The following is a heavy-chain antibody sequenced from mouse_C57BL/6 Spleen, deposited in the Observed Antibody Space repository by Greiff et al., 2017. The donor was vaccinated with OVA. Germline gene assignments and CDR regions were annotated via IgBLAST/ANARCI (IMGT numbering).Heavy chain of an antibody. J-gene: IGHJ4*01. CDR3: ARDARIYYSMDY. V-gene: IGHV1-9*01. Sequence: VQLQQSGAELMKPGASVKLSCKATGYTFTGYWIEWVKQRPGHGLEWTGEILPGSGSTNYTEKFKGKATFTAATSANTAYMQLSSLTTEDSDIYDCARDARIYYSMDYWGQGTSVTVSA. CDR2: ILPGSGST. CDR1: GYTFTGYW.